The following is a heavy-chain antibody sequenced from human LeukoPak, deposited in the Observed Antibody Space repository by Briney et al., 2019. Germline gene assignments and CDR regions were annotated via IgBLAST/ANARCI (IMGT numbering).Heavy chain of an antibody. J-gene: IGHJ3*02. Sequence: PSETLSLTCTVSGGSISSSSYYWGWIRQPPGKGLEWIGSIYYSGSTYYNPSLKSRVTISVDTSKNQFSLKLSSVTAADTAVYYCARGPMVRGVIMTPDAFDIWGQGTMVTVSS. CDR1: GGSISSSSYY. D-gene: IGHD3-10*01. CDR2: IYYSGST. CDR3: ARGPMVRGVIMTPDAFDI. V-gene: IGHV4-39*01.